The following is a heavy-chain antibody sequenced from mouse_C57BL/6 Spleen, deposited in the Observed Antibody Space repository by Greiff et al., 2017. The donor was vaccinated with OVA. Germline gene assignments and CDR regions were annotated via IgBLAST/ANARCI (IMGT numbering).Heavy chain of an antibody. J-gene: IGHJ3*01. CDR1: GYAFSSYW. Sequence: QVQLQQSGAELVKPGASVKISCKASGYAFSSYWMNWVKQRPGKGLEWIGQIYPGDGDTNYNGKFKGKATLTADKSSSTAYMQLSSLTSEDSAVYFCAREYGNYEAWFAYWGQGTLVTVSA. D-gene: IGHD2-10*02. V-gene: IGHV1-80*01. CDR3: AREYGNYEAWFAY. CDR2: IYPGDGDT.